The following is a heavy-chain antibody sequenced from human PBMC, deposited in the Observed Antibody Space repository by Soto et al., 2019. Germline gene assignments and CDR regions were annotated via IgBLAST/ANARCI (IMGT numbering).Heavy chain of an antibody. D-gene: IGHD3-10*01. CDR2: IYPGDSDT. Sequence: GESLKISCKGSGYSFTSYWIGWVRQMPGKGLEWMGIIYPGDSDTRYSPSFQGQVTISADKSISTAYLQWSSLKASDTAVYYCARDLWFGESFRYYFDYWAQGTLVTVSS. CDR1: GYSFTSYW. CDR3: ARDLWFGESFRYYFDY. V-gene: IGHV5-51*01. J-gene: IGHJ4*02.